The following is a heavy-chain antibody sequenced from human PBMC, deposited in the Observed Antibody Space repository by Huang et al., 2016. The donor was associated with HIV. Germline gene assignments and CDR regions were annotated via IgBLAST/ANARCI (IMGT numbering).Heavy chain of an antibody. D-gene: IGHD6-13*01. CDR2: ISYDGSNK. Sequence: QVQLVESGGGVVQPGRSLRLSCAASGFTFSSYGMHWVRQAPGKGLGGVSVISYDGSNKYYADSVKGRFTISRDNSKNTLYLQMNSLRAEDTAVYYCAKGPMGGDSSSSGYAYWGQGTLVTVSS. CDR3: AKGPMGGDSSSSGYAY. V-gene: IGHV3-30*18. CDR1: GFTFSSYG. J-gene: IGHJ4*02.